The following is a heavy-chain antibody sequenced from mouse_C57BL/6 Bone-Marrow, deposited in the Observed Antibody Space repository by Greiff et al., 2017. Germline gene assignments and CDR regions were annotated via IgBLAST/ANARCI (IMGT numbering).Heavy chain of an antibody. CDR3: ARGGWLLNYAMDY. CDR2: INPYNGGT. V-gene: IGHV1-19*01. Sequence: EVQLQQSGPVLVKPGASVSMSCKASGYTFTDYYMNWVKQSHGRSLEWIGVINPYNGGTSYNQTFKGKATLTVDKSSSTAYMELNSLTSEESAVYYCARGGWLLNYAMDYWGQGTSVTVSS. D-gene: IGHD2-3*01. CDR1: GYTFTDYY. J-gene: IGHJ4*01.